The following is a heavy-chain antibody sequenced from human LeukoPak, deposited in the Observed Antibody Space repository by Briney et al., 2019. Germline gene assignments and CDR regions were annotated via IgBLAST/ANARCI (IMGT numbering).Heavy chain of an antibody. CDR2: MNPNSGNT. J-gene: IGHJ4*02. CDR3: TRSVRNGHIDY. V-gene: IGHV1-8*01. Sequence: ASVKVSCKASGYTFTSYDINWVRQATGQGLEWMGWMNPNSGNTGYAQKFQGRVTMTRSTSISTAYMELSNLRFEDTAVYYCTRSVRNGHIDYWGQGTLVTVSS. CDR1: GYTFTSYD. D-gene: IGHD2-21*01.